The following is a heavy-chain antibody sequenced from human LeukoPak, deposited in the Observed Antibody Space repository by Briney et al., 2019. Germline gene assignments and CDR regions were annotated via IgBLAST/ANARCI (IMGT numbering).Heavy chain of an antibody. V-gene: IGHV3-74*01. CDR1: GFTFSSSW. D-gene: IGHD4-17*01. CDR2: IKADGGT. Sequence: GGSLRLSCAASGFTFSSSWMHWVRQAPGKGLVWVSRIKADGGTSYADSVKGRFTISRDNAKNTLYLQMNSLGAEDTAVYYCARGLRPVDYWGQGTLVTVAS. J-gene: IGHJ4*02. CDR3: ARGLRPVDY.